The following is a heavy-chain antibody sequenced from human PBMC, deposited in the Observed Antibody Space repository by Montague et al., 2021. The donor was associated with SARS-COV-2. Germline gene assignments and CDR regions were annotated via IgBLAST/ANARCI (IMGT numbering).Heavy chain of an antibody. CDR1: GGSISSYY. J-gene: IGHJ4*02. V-gene: IGHV4-59*01. CDR2: IFNSGST. CDR3: VRVGVSNWYSFFDY. Sequence: SETLSLTYTVSGGSISSYYWSWIRQPPGKGLEWIGYIFNSGSTXXXPSXXXRVTISADTSKNQLPLRLRSVTAADTAVYYCVRVGVSNWYSFFDYWGQGTLVTVSS. D-gene: IGHD6-13*01.